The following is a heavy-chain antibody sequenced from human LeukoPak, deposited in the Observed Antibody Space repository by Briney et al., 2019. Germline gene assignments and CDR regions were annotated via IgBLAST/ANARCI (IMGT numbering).Heavy chain of an antibody. D-gene: IGHD2/OR15-2a*01. V-gene: IGHV1-46*01. J-gene: IGHJ4*02. Sequence: GRSLRLSCAASGFTFSSYGMHWVRQAPGQGLEWMGIINPSGGSTSYAQKFQGRVTMTRDTSTSTVYMELSSLRSEDTAVYYCARGPHSKAFDYWGQGTLVTVSS. CDR3: ARGPHSKAFDY. CDR2: INPSGGST. CDR1: GFTFSSYG.